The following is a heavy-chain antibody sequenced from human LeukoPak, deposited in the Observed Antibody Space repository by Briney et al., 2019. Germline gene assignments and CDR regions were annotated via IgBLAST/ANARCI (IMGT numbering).Heavy chain of an antibody. CDR3: AKGNGKAATGSVVDY. D-gene: IGHD6-13*01. CDR2: VSGSGGTT. CDR1: GFTFSSYA. Sequence: GGSLRLSCAASGFTFSSYAMSWVRQAPGKGLEWVSTVSGSGGTTYYADSVKGRLTISRDNSKSTLYLQMNSLRAEDTAVYYCAKGNGKAATGSVVDYWGQGTLVTVSS. V-gene: IGHV3-23*01. J-gene: IGHJ4*02.